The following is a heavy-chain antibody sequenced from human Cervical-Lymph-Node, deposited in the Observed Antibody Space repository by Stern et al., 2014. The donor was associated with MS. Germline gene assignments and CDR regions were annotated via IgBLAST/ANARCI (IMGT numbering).Heavy chain of an antibody. J-gene: IGHJ5*02. CDR2: ISSKAYGGTT. CDR3: TTSIFGVVALGWFDP. CDR1: GFTFGDYA. Sequence: VQLVESGGGLVKPGRSLRLSCTASGFTFGDYAMSWFRQAPGEGLEWVGFISSKAYGGTTEYAASVKGRFTISRDDSKSIAYLQMNSLKTEDTAVYYCTTSIFGVVALGWFDPWGQGTLVTVSS. V-gene: IGHV3-49*05. D-gene: IGHD3-3*01.